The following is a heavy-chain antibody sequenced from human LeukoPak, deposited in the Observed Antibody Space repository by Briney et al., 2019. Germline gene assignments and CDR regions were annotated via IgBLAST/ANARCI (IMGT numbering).Heavy chain of an antibody. V-gene: IGHV3-64D*09. D-gene: IGHD1-26*01. CDR1: GFTFSSYA. J-gene: IGHJ4*02. CDR2: ISSNGGST. Sequence: RGSLRLSCSASGFTFSSYAMHWVRQAPGKGLEYVSAISSNGGSTYYADSVKGRFTISRDNSKNTLYLQMSSLRAEDTAVYYCVKGHLVWELGDYFDYWGQGPVVPVSS. CDR3: VKGHLVWELGDYFDY.